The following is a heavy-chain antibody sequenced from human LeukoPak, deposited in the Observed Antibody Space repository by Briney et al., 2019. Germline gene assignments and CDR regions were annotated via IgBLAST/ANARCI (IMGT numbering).Heavy chain of an antibody. CDR2: ISYDGSNK. V-gene: IGHV3-30-3*01. J-gene: IGHJ4*02. CDR1: GFTFSSYA. CDR3: AKDVESSSWYPYYFDY. Sequence: GGSLRLSCAASGFTFSSYAMHWVRQAPGKGLEWVAVISYDGSNKYYADSVKGRFTISGDNSKNTLYLQMNSLRAEDTAVYYCAKDVESSSWYPYYFDYWGQGTLVTVSS. D-gene: IGHD6-13*01.